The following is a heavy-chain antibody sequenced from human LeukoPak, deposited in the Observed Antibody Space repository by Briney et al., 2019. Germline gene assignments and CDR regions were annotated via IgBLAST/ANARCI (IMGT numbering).Heavy chain of an antibody. J-gene: IGHJ5*02. CDR3: TRVLAAAGRWFDP. CDR1: GFTFGDYA. Sequence: GGSLGLSCTTSGFTFGDYAMSWFRQAPGKGLEWVGFITSKAYGATTEYAASVKDRFFLSRDDSKSIAYLQMNSLETEDTAVYYCTRVLAAAGRWFDPWGQGSLVTVSS. CDR2: ITSKAYGATT. V-gene: IGHV3-49*03. D-gene: IGHD6-13*01.